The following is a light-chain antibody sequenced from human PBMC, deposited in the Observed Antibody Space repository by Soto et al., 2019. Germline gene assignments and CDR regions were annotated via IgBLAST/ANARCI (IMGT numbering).Light chain of an antibody. Sequence: EIVLTQSPGTLSLSPGERATLSCRASQSISSSNLAWYQQKPDQAPRLLLYGASNRAAGIPDRISGSGSGRDFALTITRLEPGVFLVYYCQQYGRSPDWDRWTFGQGTKVEVK. V-gene: IGKV3-20*01. J-gene: IGKJ1*01. CDR1: QSISSSN. CDR3: QQYGRSPDWDRWT. CDR2: GAS.